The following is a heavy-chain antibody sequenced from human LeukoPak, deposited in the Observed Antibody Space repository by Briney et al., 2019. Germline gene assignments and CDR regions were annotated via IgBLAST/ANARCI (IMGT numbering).Heavy chain of an antibody. J-gene: IGHJ3*02. Sequence: GGSLRLSGAASGFTFSSYEMNWVRQAPGKGLEWVSYISSSGSTIYYADSVKGRFTISRDNAKNSLYLQMNSLRAEDTAVYYCARPITMVRGVIIADAFDIWGQGTMVTVSS. CDR3: ARPITMVRGVIIADAFDI. V-gene: IGHV3-48*03. CDR1: GFTFSSYE. D-gene: IGHD3-10*01. CDR2: ISSSGSTI.